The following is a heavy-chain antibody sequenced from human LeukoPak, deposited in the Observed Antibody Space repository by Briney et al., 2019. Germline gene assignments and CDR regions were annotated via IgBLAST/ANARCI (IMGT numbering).Heavy chain of an antibody. D-gene: IGHD3-16*02. J-gene: IGHJ4*02. CDR1: GFSVSTDH. CDR3: ARVWELSYDY. Sequence: GGSLRLSCAASGFSVSTDHMSWVRQAPGKGLEWVSVIYNDGSTYYADTVKGRFAISRDNSKNTVDLLVNSLRAEDTAVYYCARVWELSYDYWGQGTLVTVSS. CDR2: IYNDGST. V-gene: IGHV3-53*01.